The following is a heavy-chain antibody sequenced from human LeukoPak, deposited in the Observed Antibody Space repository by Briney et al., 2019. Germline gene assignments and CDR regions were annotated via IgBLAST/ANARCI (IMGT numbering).Heavy chain of an antibody. D-gene: IGHD5-24*01. CDR1: GFTFSSYA. J-gene: IGHJ4*02. V-gene: IGHV3-23*01. CDR3: ATATTPTISRHYFDS. Sequence: GGSLRLSCAASGFTFSSYAMSWVRQAPGKGLEWVSAIGGSGDSTYYADSVKGRFTISRDNSRNTLYLQMNSLRAEDTAVYYCATATTPTISRHYFDSWGQGTLVTVSS. CDR2: IGGSGDST.